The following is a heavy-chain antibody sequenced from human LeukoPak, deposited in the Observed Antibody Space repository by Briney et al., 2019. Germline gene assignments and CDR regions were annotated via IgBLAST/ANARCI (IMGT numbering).Heavy chain of an antibody. J-gene: IGHJ5*02. V-gene: IGHV3-49*04. CDR2: IRSKAYGGTT. D-gene: IGHD2-15*01. CDR1: GFTFGDYA. CDR3: TRENCSGGSCPNWFDP. Sequence: HTGGSLRLSCTASGFTFGDYAMSWVRQAPGKGLEWVGFIRSKAYGGTTEYAASVKGRFTISRDDSKSIAYLQMNSLKTEDTAVYYCTRENCSGGSCPNWFDPWGQGTLVTVSS.